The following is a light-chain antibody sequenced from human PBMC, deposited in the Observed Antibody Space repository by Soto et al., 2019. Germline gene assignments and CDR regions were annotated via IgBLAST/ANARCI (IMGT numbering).Light chain of an antibody. Sequence: DIPMTQSPSSVSASVGDRVTITCRASQGIGSWLAWYQQKPGKAPNLLIYAASTLQSGVPSRFSGSGSGTDFALTISSLQAEDVAVYYCQQYYSVPYTFGQGTELEIK. CDR2: AAS. V-gene: IGKV1-12*01. CDR1: QGIGSW. CDR3: QQYYSVPYT. J-gene: IGKJ2*01.